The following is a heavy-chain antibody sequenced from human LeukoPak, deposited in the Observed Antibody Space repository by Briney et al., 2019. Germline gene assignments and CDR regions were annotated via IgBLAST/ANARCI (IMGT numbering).Heavy chain of an antibody. CDR2: ISYDGSNK. D-gene: IGHD2-15*01. CDR1: GFTFSSYG. J-gene: IGHJ4*02. V-gene: IGHV3-30*18. CDR3: AKTVVVVAATAEIDY. Sequence: GGSLRLSCAASGFTFSSYGMHWVRQAPGKGLEWVAVISYDGSNKYYADSVKGRFTISRDNSKNTLYLQMNSLRAEDTAVYYCAKTVVVVAATAEIDYWGQGTLVTVSS.